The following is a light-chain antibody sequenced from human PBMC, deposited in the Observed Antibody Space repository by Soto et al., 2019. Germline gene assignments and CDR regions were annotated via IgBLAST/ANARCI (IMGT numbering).Light chain of an antibody. V-gene: IGLV2-23*02. Sequence: QSALTQPASVSGSPGQSITISCTGTSNDVGSYNLVSWYQQHPGKAPKLMIYEVSKRPSGVSNRFSGSKSGNTASLTISGLQAEDEGDYYCCSYAGSSIGVFGGGTKVTVL. CDR1: SNDVGSYNL. CDR3: CSYAGSSIGV. CDR2: EVS. J-gene: IGLJ3*02.